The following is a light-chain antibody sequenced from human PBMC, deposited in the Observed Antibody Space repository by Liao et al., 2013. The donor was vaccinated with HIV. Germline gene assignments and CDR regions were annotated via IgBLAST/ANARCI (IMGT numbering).Light chain of an antibody. CDR1: KLGTKY. V-gene: IGLV3-1*01. CDR3: QTWGSSTAV. Sequence: SYELSQPPSVSVSPGQTARITCSGDKLGTKYVCWYQQRPGQSPVLVIYQDTKRPSGVPDRFSGSNSANTATLTISGTQDVDEADYYCQTWGSSTAVFGGGTKLTVL. J-gene: IGLJ2*01. CDR2: QDT.